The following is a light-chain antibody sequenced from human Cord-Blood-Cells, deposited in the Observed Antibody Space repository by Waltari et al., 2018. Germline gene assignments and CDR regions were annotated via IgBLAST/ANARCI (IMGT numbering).Light chain of an antibody. J-gene: IGLJ2*01. V-gene: IGLV2-14*01. CDR1: SSDVGGYNY. Sequence: HSALTPPASVSGSPGQSTTISCTGTSSDVGGYNYVSRYKQHPGKAPKLMIYEVRNRHSGGSNRFSGSKSGNTAAQTITGRQAEDEADYYCSSYTSSSTVAFGGGTKLTVL. CDR2: EVR. CDR3: SSYTSSSTVA.